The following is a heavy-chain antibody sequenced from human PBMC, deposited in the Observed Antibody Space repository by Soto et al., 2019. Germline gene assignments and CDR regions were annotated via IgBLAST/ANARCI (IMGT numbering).Heavy chain of an antibody. J-gene: IGHJ4*02. CDR3: ARHPGYYDVLTGYSTYYFDY. CDR2: IYYRGNT. V-gene: IGHV4-59*08. CDR1: GGSISSYY. Sequence: SETLSLTCTVSGGSISSYYWSWIRQPPGKGLEWIGYIYYRGNTNYNPSFKSRVTISLDTSKNQFSLRLSSVTAADTAIYYCARHPGYYDVLTGYSTYYFDYWGQGALVTVSS. D-gene: IGHD3-9*01.